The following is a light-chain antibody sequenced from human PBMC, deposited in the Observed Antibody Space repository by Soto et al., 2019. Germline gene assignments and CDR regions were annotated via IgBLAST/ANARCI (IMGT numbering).Light chain of an antibody. V-gene: IGKV3-20*01. CDR2: AAS. Sequence: EIVLTQSPGTLSLSPGERATLSCRASQSISSSYLAWYQQKPGQAPRLLIYAASSMATGIPDRFSGSGSGTDFTLTISRLEPEDFAMYYCQQYGSSSYTFGQGTQLEIK. J-gene: IGKJ2*01. CDR3: QQYGSSSYT. CDR1: QSISSSY.